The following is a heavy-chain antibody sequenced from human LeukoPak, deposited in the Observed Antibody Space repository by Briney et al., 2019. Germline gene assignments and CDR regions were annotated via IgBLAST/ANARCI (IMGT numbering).Heavy chain of an antibody. V-gene: IGHV4-59*01. CDR1: GGSISSYY. D-gene: IGHD2-2*01. CDR2: IYYSGST. J-gene: IGHJ5*02. CDR3: ARRIVVPAARSGVWFDP. Sequence: SGTLSLTCTVSGGSISSYYWSWIRQPPGKGLEWIGYIYYSGSTNYNPSLKSRVTISVDTSKNQFSLKLSSVTAADTAVYYCARRIVVPAARSGVWFDPWGQGTLVTVSS.